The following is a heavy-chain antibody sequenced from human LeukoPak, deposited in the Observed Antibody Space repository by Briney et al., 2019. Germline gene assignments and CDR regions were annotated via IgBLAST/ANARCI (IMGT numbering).Heavy chain of an antibody. Sequence: GGSLRLSCAASGFTFSGYSMSWVRQAPGKGLEWVSVIYSGGSTYYANSVKGRFTISRDNSKNTLYLQMNSLRAEDTAVYYCARVFGAGYSDYWGQGTLVTVSS. D-gene: IGHD4/OR15-4a*01. CDR2: IYSGGST. J-gene: IGHJ4*02. CDR3: ARVFGAGYSDY. V-gene: IGHV3-66*01. CDR1: GFTFSGYS.